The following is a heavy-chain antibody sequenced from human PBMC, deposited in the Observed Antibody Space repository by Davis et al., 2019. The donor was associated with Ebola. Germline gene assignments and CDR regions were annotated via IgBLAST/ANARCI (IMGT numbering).Heavy chain of an antibody. CDR3: AKVREGYSSSSDY. CDR1: GGSFSGYY. V-gene: IGHV4-34*01. J-gene: IGHJ4*02. D-gene: IGHD6-6*01. Sequence: SQTLSLTCAVYGGSFSGYYWSWIRQPPGKGLEWIGEINHSGSTNYNPSLKSRVTISADTSKNQVSLRLSSVTAADTAVYYCAKVREGYSSSSDYWGQGTLVTVSS. CDR2: INHSGST.